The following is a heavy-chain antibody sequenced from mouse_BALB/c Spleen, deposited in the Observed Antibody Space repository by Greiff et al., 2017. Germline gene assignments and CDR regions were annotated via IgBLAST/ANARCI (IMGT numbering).Heavy chain of an antibody. V-gene: IGHV6-6*02. Sequence: EVKLVESGGGLVQPGGSMKLSCVASGFTFSNYWMNWVRQSPEKGLEWVAEIRLKSNNYATHYAESVKGRFTISRDDSKSSVYLQMNNLRAEDTGIYYCTRRATAWYFDVWGAGTTVTVSS. CDR3: TRRATAWYFDV. CDR1: GFTFSNYW. J-gene: IGHJ1*01. D-gene: IGHD3-1*01. CDR2: IRLKSNNYAT.